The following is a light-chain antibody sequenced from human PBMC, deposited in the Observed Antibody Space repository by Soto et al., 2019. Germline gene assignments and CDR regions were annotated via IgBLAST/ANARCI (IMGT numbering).Light chain of an antibody. CDR1: QSVGSN. V-gene: IGKV3-15*01. CDR3: QQRQYWPPIT. Sequence: EIVMTQSPATLSVSPGERVTLSCRARQSVGSNLAWYQQKPGQAPRLLIYGASTRATGIPARFSGSGSETEFTLTISSLQAEDFAIYYCQQRQYWPPITFGQGTRLEIK. CDR2: GAS. J-gene: IGKJ5*01.